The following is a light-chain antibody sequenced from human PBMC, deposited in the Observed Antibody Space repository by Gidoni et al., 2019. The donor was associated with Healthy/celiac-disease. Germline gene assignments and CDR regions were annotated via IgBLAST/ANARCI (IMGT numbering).Light chain of an antibody. CDR1: QSISSY. Sequence: DIQMTQSPSSLSASVGDRVTITCRASQSISSYLNWYQQKPGKAPKPLIYAASSLQSGVPSRFSGSGSGTDFTLTISSLQPEDFATYYCQQSYSTPLTFGGGTKVGIK. J-gene: IGKJ4*01. CDR2: AAS. CDR3: QQSYSTPLT. V-gene: IGKV1-39*01.